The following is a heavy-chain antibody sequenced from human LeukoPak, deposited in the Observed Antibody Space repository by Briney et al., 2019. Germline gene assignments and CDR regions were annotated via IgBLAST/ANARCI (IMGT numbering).Heavy chain of an antibody. CDR3: AREVLGVGATCDY. CDR2: IKQDGSDK. J-gene: IGHJ4*02. CDR1: GFTFDSYW. V-gene: IGHV3-7*01. D-gene: IGHD1-26*01. Sequence: PGGSLKLSCAASGFTFDSYWMTWVRQAPGKGLEWVANIKQDGSDKYYVDSVKGRFTISRDNAKNSLHLQMNSLRAEDTAVYFCAREVLGVGATCDYWGQGTLVTVSS.